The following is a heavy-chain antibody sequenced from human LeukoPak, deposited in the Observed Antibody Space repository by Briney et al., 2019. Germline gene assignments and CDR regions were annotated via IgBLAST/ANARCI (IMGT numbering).Heavy chain of an antibody. CDR1: GGSVSGYY. V-gene: IGHV4-59*02. J-gene: IGHJ5*02. D-gene: IGHD5-12*01. CDR3: ARDGTVATSWFDP. Sequence: SETLSLTCTVSGGSVSGYYWSWIRQPPGQGLEWIGYIKSSGSSNYNPSLKSRVTISMDTSKNQCSLRLNSVTAADTAVYYCARDGTVATSWFDPWGQGTLATVSS. CDR2: IKSSGSS.